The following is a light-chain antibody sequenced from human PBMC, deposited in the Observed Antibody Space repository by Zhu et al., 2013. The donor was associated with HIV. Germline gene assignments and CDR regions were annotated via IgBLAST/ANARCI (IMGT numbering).Light chain of an antibody. Sequence: QSALTQPASVSGSPGQSITISCPGTSSDVGGYNYVSWYQQHPGKAPKLMIYEVSNRPSGVSNRFSGSKSGNTASLTISGLQAEDEADYYCCSYTARSTAVFGGGTKLTVV. J-gene: IGLJ2*01. CDR2: EVS. V-gene: IGLV2-14*01. CDR1: SSDVGGYNY. CDR3: CSYTARSTAV.